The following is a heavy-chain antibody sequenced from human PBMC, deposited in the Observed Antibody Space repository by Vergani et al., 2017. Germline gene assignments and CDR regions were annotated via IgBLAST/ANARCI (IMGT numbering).Heavy chain of an antibody. CDR1: GGSISSSSYY. CDR2: IYYSGIT. CDR3: ARRREWQHYYYYGMDV. J-gene: IGHJ6*02. Sequence: QVQLQQWGAGLLKPSETLSLTCTVSGGSISSSSYYWGWIRQPPGKGLEWIGSIYYSGITYYNPSLKSRVTISVDTSKNQFSLKLSSVTAADTAVYYCARRREWQHYYYYGMDVWGQGTTVTVSS. D-gene: IGHD3-3*01. V-gene: IGHV4-39*01.